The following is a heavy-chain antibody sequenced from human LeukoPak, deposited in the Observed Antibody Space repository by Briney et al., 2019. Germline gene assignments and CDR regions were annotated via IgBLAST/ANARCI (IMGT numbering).Heavy chain of an antibody. CDR1: GFTFSSYW. D-gene: IGHD4-17*01. J-gene: IGHJ5*02. CDR2: IKQDGSEK. V-gene: IGHV3-7*01. Sequence: GGSLRLSCAASGFTFSSYWMSWVRQAPGKGLEWVASIKQDGSEKYYVDSVKGRFTISRDNAKNSLYLQMNSLRAEDTTLYYCARAPGEGWFDPWGQGTLVTVSS. CDR3: ARAPGEGWFDP.